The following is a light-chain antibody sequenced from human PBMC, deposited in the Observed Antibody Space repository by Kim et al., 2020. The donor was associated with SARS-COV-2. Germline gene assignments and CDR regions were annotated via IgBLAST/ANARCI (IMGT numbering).Light chain of an antibody. J-gene: IGLJ2*01. CDR3: AAWDDSMNGVV. Sequence: ELTQPPSASGTPGQRVTISCSGSSSNIGSNPVNWYQQFPGTAPKLLIYTNNQWPSGVPDRFSGSKSGTSASLAISGLQSEDEADYYCAAWDDSMNGVVFGGGTQLTVL. CDR2: TNN. V-gene: IGLV1-44*01. CDR1: SSNIGSNP.